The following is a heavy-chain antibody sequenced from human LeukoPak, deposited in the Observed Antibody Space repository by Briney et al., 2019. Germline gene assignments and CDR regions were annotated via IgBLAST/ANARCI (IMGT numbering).Heavy chain of an antibody. D-gene: IGHD2-21*01. CDR1: GGTFSSYA. J-gene: IGHJ6*03. CDR3: ARVSNSISLYYYMDV. Sequence: GASVKVSCKASGGTFSSYAISWVRQAPGQGLEWMGGIIPIFGTANYAQKFQGRVTITTDESTSTAYMELSSLRSEDTAVYYCARVSNSISLYYYMDVWGKGTTVTVSS. V-gene: IGHV1-69*05. CDR2: IIPIFGTA.